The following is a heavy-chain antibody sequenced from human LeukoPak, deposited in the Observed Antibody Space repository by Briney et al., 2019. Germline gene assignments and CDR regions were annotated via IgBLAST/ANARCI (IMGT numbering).Heavy chain of an antibody. CDR2: VYYSGST. J-gene: IGHJ4*02. CDR1: GGSISSGDYY. CDR3: VRVLDARRLDC. Sequence: SETLSLTCTVSGGSISSGDYYWSWIRQSPGKGLEWIGYVYYSGSTRYNPSLKSRVVISGDTSKNQFSLKLSSVTAADTAIYYCVRVLDARRLDCWGQGTLVTVSS. D-gene: IGHD3/OR15-3a*01. V-gene: IGHV4-30-4*01.